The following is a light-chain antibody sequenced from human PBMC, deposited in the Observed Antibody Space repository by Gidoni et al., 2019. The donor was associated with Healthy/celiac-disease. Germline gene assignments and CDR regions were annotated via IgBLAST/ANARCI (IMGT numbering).Light chain of an antibody. CDR1: QSVSSSY. J-gene: IGKJ1*01. CDR2: GAS. V-gene: IGKV3-20*01. CDR3: QQYGISPPWT. Sequence: EIVLTQSPGTLSLSPGERATLSCRASQSVSSSYLAWYQQKPGQAPRLLIYGASSRATGIPDRFSGSWSGTDFTLTISRLEPEDFVVYYCQQYGISPPWTFGQGTKVEIK.